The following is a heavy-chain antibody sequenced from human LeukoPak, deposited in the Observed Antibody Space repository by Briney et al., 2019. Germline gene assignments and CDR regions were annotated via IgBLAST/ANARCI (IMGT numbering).Heavy chain of an antibody. CDR3: ARIAAAGNAFDI. V-gene: IGHV1-69*05. Sequence: GSSVNVSCKASGGTFSSYAISWVRQAPGQGLEWMGGIIPIFGTANYAQKFQGRVTITTDESTSTAYMELSSLRSEDTAVYYCARIAAAGNAFDIWGQGTMVTVSS. J-gene: IGHJ3*02. CDR1: GGTFSSYA. D-gene: IGHD6-13*01. CDR2: IIPIFGTA.